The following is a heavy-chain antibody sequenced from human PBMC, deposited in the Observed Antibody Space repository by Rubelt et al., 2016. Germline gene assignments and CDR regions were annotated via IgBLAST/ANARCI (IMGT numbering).Heavy chain of an antibody. V-gene: IGHV4-39*07. J-gene: IGHJ4*02. CDR2: IYYSGST. Sequence: QLQLQESGPGLVKPSETLSLTCTVSGGSISSSSYYWGWIRQPPGKGLEWIGSIYYSGSTYYNPSLKSRVPISVVTSKNQFARKLSSGTAADTAVYYCARGGLGIAVAGKGVFGYWGQGTLVTVSS. CDR3: ARGGLGIAVAGKGVFGY. D-gene: IGHD6-19*01. CDR1: GGSISSSSYY.